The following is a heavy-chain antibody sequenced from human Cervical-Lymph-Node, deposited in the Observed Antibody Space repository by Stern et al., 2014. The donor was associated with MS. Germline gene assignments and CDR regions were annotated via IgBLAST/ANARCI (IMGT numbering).Heavy chain of an antibody. Sequence: QVQLVQSGAEVKKPGASVNVSCKASGYTFTGYYIHWLRQAPGQGLEWMGWTNPNTGGKKYVQKFKGRVTMTRDKSPNTAYMAMSRLRSGDTAVYYCARRQNSDYPFDYWGQGTLVTVSS. V-gene: IGHV1-2*02. CDR2: TNPNTGGK. CDR3: ARRQNSDYPFDY. D-gene: IGHD5-12*01. CDR1: GYTFTGYY. J-gene: IGHJ4*02.